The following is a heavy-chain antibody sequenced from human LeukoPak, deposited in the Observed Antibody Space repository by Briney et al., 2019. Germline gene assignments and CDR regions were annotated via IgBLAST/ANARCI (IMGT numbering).Heavy chain of an antibody. V-gene: IGHV1-18*01. CDR1: GYTFTSFG. CDR2: ISAYNGNI. D-gene: IGHD2-2*02. J-gene: IGHJ6*03. Sequence: ASVKVSCKASGYTFTSFGINWVRQAPGQGLEWMGWISAYNGNINYAQMLQGRVTMTTDTSTSTAYMDLRSLRSDDTAVYYCARDQHCSSTSCYNYYYYYMDVWGKGTTVTVSS. CDR3: ARDQHCSSTSCYNYYYYYMDV.